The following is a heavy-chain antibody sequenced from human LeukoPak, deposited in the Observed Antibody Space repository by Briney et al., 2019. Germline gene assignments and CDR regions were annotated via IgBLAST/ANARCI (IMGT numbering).Heavy chain of an antibody. J-gene: IGHJ6*03. CDR3: ARSLQLRFLEWQPGDLNYYYYYMDV. CDR2: IIPIFGTA. V-gene: IGHV1-69*01. Sequence: GSSVKVSCKASGGTFSSYAISWVRQAPGQGLEWMGGIIPIFGTANYAQKFQGRVTITADESTSTAYMELSSLRSEDTAVYYCARSLQLRFLEWQPGDLNYYYYYMDVWGKGTTVTVSS. D-gene: IGHD3-3*01. CDR1: GGTFSSYA.